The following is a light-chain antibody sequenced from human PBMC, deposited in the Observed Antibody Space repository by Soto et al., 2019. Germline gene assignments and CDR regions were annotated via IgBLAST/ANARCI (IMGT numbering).Light chain of an antibody. CDR2: DTS. J-gene: IGKJ5*01. Sequence: IVWTQAPGTLSLAPGERGTLSCRASQTLSNSFIAWYQQKPGQAPRLLIYDTSSRATGVPDRYSASGSGTDFTLTISRLEPEDFAVFFCQQYGTSEIIFGQGTRLEIK. CDR3: QQYGTSEII. CDR1: QTLSNSF. V-gene: IGKV3-20*01.